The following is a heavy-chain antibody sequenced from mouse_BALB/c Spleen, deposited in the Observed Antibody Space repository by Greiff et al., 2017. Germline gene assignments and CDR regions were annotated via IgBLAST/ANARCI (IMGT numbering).Heavy chain of an antibody. D-gene: IGHD1-1*01. V-gene: IGHV1-80*01. CDR1: GYAFSSYW. CDR2: IYPGDGDT. CDR3: ARSGYFGYYYGSSYWYFDV. Sequence: QVQLQQSGAELVRPGSSVKISSKASGYAFSSYWMNWVKQRPGQGLEWIGQIYPGDGDTNYNGKFKGKATLTADKSSSTAYMQLSSLTSEDSAVFFCARSGYFGYYYGSSYWYFDVWGAGTTVTVSS. J-gene: IGHJ1*01.